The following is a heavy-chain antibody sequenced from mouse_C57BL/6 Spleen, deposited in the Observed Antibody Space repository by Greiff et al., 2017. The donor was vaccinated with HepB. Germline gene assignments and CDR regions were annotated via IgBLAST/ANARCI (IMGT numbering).Heavy chain of an antibody. D-gene: IGHD2-4*01. CDR1: GYTFTSYW. CDR2: IDPSDSYT. CDR3: ARLGDYDGYFDY. Sequence: QVQLQQPGAELVKPGASVKLSCKASGYTFTSYWMQWVKQRPGQGLEWIGEIDPSDSYTNYNQKFKGQATLTVDTSSSTAYMQLSSLPSEDSAVYYCARLGDYDGYFDYWGQGTTLTVSS. J-gene: IGHJ2*01. V-gene: IGHV1-50*01.